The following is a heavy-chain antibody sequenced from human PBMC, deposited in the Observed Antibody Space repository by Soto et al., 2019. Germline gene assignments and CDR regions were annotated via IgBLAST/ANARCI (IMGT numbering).Heavy chain of an antibody. J-gene: IGHJ6*03. CDR3: ASSRIGYYYYMDV. CDR2: ISYDGSNK. D-gene: IGHD2-15*01. CDR1: GFNFSSYG. V-gene: IGHV3-30*03. Sequence: PGGSLRLSCAASGFNFSSYGMHWVRQAPGKGLEWVAVISYDGSNKYYADSVKGRFTISRDNSKNTLYLQMNSLRAEDTAVYHCASSRIGYYYYMDVWGKGTTVTVSS.